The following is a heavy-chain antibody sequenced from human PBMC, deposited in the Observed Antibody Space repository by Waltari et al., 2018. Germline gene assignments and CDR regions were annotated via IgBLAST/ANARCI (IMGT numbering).Heavy chain of an antibody. CDR1: GFPFSSYS. J-gene: IGHJ4*02. CDR2: ISSSSSYI. Sequence: EVQLVESGGGLVKPGGSLRLSCAASGFPFSSYSMNWVRQAPGKGLGWVSSISSSSSYIYYADSVKGRFTISRDNAKNSLYLQMNSLRAEDTAVYYCARAYYYDSSGYYLGSGSSGYWGQGTLVTVSS. D-gene: IGHD3-22*01. V-gene: IGHV3-21*01. CDR3: ARAYYYDSSGYYLGSGSSGY.